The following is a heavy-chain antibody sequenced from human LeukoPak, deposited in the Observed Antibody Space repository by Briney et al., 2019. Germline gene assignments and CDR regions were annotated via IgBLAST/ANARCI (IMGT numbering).Heavy chain of an antibody. J-gene: IGHJ3*02. CDR3: AREFAAMVPNGFDI. CDR1: GYTFSRYY. D-gene: IGHD5-18*01. Sequence: GASVKVSFKASGYTFSRYYIHWVRQAPGQGLEWMAMINPSGGSTTYLQKFQGRVTITRDTSTMTVYMELSSLRSEDTAVYYCAREFAAMVPNGFDIWGQGTMVTVSP. V-gene: IGHV1-46*01. CDR2: INPSGGST.